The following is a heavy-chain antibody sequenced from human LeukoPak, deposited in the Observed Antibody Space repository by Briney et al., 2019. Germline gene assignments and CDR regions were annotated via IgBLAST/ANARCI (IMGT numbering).Heavy chain of an antibody. CDR1: GYTFTDYY. J-gene: IGHJ4*02. D-gene: IGHD1-26*01. V-gene: IGHV1-2*02. CDR3: AMDRTDPKSGSYRESDY. CDR2: INPNSGGT. Sequence: ASVKVSCKASGYTFTDYYMHWVRQAPGQGLEWMGWINPNSGGTNYAQKFQGRVTITADKSTSTAYMELSSLRSEDTAVYYCAMDRTDPKSGSYRESDYWGQGTLVTVSS.